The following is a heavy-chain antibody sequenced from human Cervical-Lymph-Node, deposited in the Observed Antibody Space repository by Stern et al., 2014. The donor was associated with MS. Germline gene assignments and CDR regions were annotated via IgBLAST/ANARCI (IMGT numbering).Heavy chain of an antibody. CDR2: SGANKGTT. CDR3: ARGLLGSENAFDI. V-gene: IGHV1-18*01. CDR1: GYTFTSYG. J-gene: IGHJ3*02. Sequence: QDQLVHSGAEVKKPGASVTVSCKASGYTFTSYGISWVRQAPGQGLERMGGSGANKGTTTNAQKHQGRVTMTTDTSTSTAYMELRSRRSDDTAVYDCARGLLGSENAFDIWGQGTMVTVSS. D-gene: IGHD2-15*01.